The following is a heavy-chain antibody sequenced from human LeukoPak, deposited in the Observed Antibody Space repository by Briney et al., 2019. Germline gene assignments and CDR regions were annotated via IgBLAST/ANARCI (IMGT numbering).Heavy chain of an antibody. D-gene: IGHD3-22*01. CDR3: ARDYYYDSSGSPAGDAFDI. CDR1: GFTFSSYT. CDR2: FISISGYI. J-gene: IGHJ3*02. V-gene: IGHV3-21*01. Sequence: PGGSLRLSFPPSGFTFSSYTRNGFGQAPGRGRDGVPSFISISGYIYYADSVKGRFTISRDNAKNSLYLQMNSLRAEDTAVYYCARDYYYDSSGSPAGDAFDIWGQGTMVTVSS.